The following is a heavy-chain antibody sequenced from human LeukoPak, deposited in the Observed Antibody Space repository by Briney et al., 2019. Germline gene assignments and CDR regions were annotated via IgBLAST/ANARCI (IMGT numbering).Heavy chain of an antibody. Sequence: GGSLRLSCAASGFTFDDYAMHWVRQAPGKGLEWVSGISWNSGSIGYADSVKGRFTISRDNAKNSLYLQMNSLRAEDTALYYCAKASRKLLWFGELTDAAFDIWGQGTMVTVSS. V-gene: IGHV3-9*01. CDR3: AKASRKLLWFGELTDAAFDI. D-gene: IGHD3-10*01. CDR1: GFTFDDYA. CDR2: ISWNSGSI. J-gene: IGHJ3*02.